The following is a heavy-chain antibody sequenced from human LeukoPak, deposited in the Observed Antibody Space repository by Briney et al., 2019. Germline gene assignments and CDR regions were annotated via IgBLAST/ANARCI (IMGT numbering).Heavy chain of an antibody. V-gene: IGHV4-31*03. Sequence: SETLSLTCTVSGGSISSGGYYWIWIRQHPGKGLEWIGYIYYSGSTYYNPSLKSRVTISVDTSKNQFSLKLSSVTAADTAVYYCARGDTSSRYEYFDYWGQGTLVTVSS. J-gene: IGHJ4*02. CDR1: GGSISSGGYY. CDR2: IYYSGST. D-gene: IGHD6-13*01. CDR3: ARGDTSSRYEYFDY.